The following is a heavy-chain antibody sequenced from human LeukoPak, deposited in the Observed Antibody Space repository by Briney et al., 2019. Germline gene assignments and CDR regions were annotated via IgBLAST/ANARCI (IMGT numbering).Heavy chain of an antibody. J-gene: IGHJ4*02. Sequence: PPETLSLTCTVSGGSINSSAYFWGWIRQPPGKGLEWIASVFYNGTTYYDPSLKSRVTISVDTSKNQFSLNSTSVTAADTAMYYCARLTRRGSGSRSYYSYWGQGTLVTVSS. CDR1: GGSINSSAYF. D-gene: IGHD3-10*01. CDR3: ARLTRRGSGSRSYYSY. CDR2: VFYNGTT. V-gene: IGHV4-39*01.